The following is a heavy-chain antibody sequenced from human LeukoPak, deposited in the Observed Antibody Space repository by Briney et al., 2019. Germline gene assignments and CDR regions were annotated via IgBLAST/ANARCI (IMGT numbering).Heavy chain of an antibody. J-gene: IGHJ3*02. CDR2: ISGSGGST. Sequence: PGGSLRLSCAASGFTFSSYGMSWVRQAPGKGLEWVSAISGSGGSTYYADSVKGRFTTSRDNSKNTLYLQMNSLRAEDTAVYYCAKGRSCSGGSCYSSDAFDIWGQGTMVTVSS. CDR1: GFTFSSYG. V-gene: IGHV3-23*01. D-gene: IGHD2-15*01. CDR3: AKGRSCSGGSCYSSDAFDI.